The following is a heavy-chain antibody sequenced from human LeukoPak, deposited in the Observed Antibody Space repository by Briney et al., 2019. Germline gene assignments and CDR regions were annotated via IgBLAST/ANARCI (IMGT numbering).Heavy chain of an antibody. Sequence: SVKVSCKASGGTFSSYAISWVRQAPGQGLEWMGRIIPILGIANYAQKFQGGVTITADKSTSTAYMELSSLRSEDTAVYYCARAITMVRGVIGFDYWGQGTLVTVSS. V-gene: IGHV1-69*04. D-gene: IGHD3-10*01. J-gene: IGHJ4*02. CDR3: ARAITMVRGVIGFDY. CDR2: IIPILGIA. CDR1: GGTFSSYA.